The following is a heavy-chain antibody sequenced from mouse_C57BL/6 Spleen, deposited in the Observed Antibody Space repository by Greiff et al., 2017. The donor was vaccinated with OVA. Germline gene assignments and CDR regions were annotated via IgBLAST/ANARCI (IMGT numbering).Heavy chain of an antibody. CDR2: ISDGGSYT. D-gene: IGHD2-2*01. CDR3: ARAAYGYDDGYAMDY. V-gene: IGHV5-4*03. J-gene: IGHJ4*01. Sequence: EVKLVESGGGLVKPGGSLKLSCAASGFTFSSYAMSWVRQTPEKRLEWVATISDGGSYTYYPDNVKGRFTISRDKAKNNLYLQMSHLKSEDTAMYYGARAAYGYDDGYAMDYWGQGTSVTVSS. CDR1: GFTFSSYA.